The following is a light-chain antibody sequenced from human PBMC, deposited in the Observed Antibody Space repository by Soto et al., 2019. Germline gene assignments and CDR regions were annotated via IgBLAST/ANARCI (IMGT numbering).Light chain of an antibody. CDR2: GAS. J-gene: IGKJ2*01. CDR1: QSVRSSD. CDR3: QQYGSAPYT. V-gene: IGKV3-20*01. Sequence: EIVLTQSPGTLSLSPGERATLSCRASQSVRSSDLAWYQQKPGQAPRLLIYGASSRATGIPDRFSGSGSGTDFTLTISRLEPQDFALYYCQQYGSAPYTFGQGTKLEIK.